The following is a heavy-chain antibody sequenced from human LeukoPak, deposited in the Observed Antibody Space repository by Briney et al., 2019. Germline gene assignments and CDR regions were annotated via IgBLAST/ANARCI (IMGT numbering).Heavy chain of an antibody. CDR3: ARANSGSYDY. CDR2: IFYSGST. V-gene: IGHV4-59*01. CDR1: GGSISGYC. Sequence: PSETLSLTCTVSGGSISGYCWSWIRQPPGKGLEWIGYIFYSGSTNYNPSLKSRVTISVDTSKKQFSLKLSSVTAADTAVYYCARANSGSYDYWGQGTLVTVSS. J-gene: IGHJ4*02. D-gene: IGHD1-26*01.